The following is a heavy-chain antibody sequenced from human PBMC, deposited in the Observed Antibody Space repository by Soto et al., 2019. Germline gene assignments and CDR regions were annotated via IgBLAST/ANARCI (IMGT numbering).Heavy chain of an antibody. J-gene: IGHJ6*01. CDR2: ISYDGSNK. D-gene: IGHD3-9*01. CDR3: ARERLRYFDWLLRTYGMDV. V-gene: IGHV3-30-3*01. CDR1: GFTFSSYA. Sequence: QVQLVESGGGVVQPGRSLRLSCAASGFTFSSYAMHWVRQAPGKGLEWVAVISYDGSNKYYADSVKGRFTISRDNSKNTLYLQMNSLRAEDTAVYYCARERLRYFDWLLRTYGMDVW.